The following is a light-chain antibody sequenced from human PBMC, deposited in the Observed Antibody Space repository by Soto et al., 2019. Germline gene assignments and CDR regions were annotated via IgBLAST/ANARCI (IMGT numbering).Light chain of an antibody. J-gene: IGKJ1*01. CDR3: QQSYSTPRT. CDR2: AAS. V-gene: IGKV1-39*01. Sequence: DIQMTQSPSSLSASVGDRVTITCRASQTISTYLNWYQQKPGKAPTALIYAASRLQSGVPSRFSAGGSRTDFTLTISSLQPEDFATYYCQQSYSTPRTFGQGTQVEIK. CDR1: QTISTY.